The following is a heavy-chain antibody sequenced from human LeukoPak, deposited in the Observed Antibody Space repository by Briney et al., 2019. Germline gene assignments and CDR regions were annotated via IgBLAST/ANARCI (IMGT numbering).Heavy chain of an antibody. Sequence: GGSLRLSCAASGFTLSRHWMSWVRQAPGKGLEWVANIKQDGSVKYYVDSVKGRFTISRDKAKNSLYLQMNSLRAEDTAVYYCARDLLGDGWFDPWGQGTLVTVPS. J-gene: IGHJ5*02. V-gene: IGHV3-7*01. D-gene: IGHD2-21*02. CDR2: IKQDGSVK. CDR3: ARDLLGDGWFDP. CDR1: GFTLSRHW.